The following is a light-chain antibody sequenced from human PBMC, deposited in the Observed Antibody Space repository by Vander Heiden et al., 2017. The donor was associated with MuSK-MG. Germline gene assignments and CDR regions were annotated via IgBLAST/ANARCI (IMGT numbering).Light chain of an antibody. CDR2: LGS. J-gene: IGKJ2*02. Sequence: DIVMTQSPLSLPVTPGEPASISCRSSQSLLHSNGYNYLDWYLQKPGQSPQLLIYLGSNRASGVPDRFSGSGSGTDFTLKIIRMEAQDVGVYYCRQALQTPRTSGQGTKMDIK. CDR1: QSLLHSNGYNY. V-gene: IGKV2-28*01. CDR3: RQALQTPRT.